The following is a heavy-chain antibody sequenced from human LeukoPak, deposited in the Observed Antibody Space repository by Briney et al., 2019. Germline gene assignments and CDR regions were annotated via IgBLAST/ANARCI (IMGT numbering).Heavy chain of an antibody. J-gene: IGHJ4*02. CDR2: IKHDGTEK. CDR3: VGDPGDY. Sequence: HLGGSLRLSCAASGFTFSTYWMSWVRQAPGKGLEWVAHIKHDGTEKSYVDSVKGRFTISRDNAENSLYLQMNTLRDEDTAVYYCVGDPGDYWGQGTLVTVSS. CDR1: GFTFSTYW. V-gene: IGHV3-7*01.